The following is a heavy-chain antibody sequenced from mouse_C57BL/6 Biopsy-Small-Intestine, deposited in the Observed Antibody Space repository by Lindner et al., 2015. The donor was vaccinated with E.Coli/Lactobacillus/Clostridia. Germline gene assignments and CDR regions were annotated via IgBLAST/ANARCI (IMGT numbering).Heavy chain of an antibody. CDR2: ILPGSGST. V-gene: IGHV1-9*01. CDR1: GYTFTAYW. J-gene: IGHJ2*01. D-gene: IGHD1-1*01. CDR3: ARRVVARGYYFDY. Sequence: VQLQESGAELMKPGASVKLSCKTTGYTFTAYWIEWVKQRPGHGLEWIGEILPGSGSTHYNEKFKGKATFTADTSSNTAYMQLSSLTTEDSAIYYCARRVVARGYYFDYWGQGTTLTVSS.